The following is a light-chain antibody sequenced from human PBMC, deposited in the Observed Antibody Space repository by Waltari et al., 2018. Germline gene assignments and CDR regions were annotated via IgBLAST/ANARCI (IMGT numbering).Light chain of an antibody. Sequence: QSVLTQPPSASGTPGQRVTISCSRGTSSFGVNTVNWYQQLPGTAPRLLIYHNDRRPSGVPDRFSGSKSATAASLAISGLQSEDEADYYCATWDDTLKVLFGGGTRLTVL. CDR3: ATWDDTLKVL. CDR2: HND. J-gene: IGLJ2*01. V-gene: IGLV1-44*01. CDR1: TSSFGVNT.